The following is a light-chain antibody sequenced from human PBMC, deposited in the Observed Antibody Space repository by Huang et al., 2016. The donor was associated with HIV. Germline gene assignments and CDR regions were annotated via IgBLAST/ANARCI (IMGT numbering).Light chain of an antibody. CDR1: QSVGSY. CDR3: QQRSNRTPTT. V-gene: IGKV3-11*01. Sequence: EIILTQSPATLSFSPGERATLPCRASQSVGSYLSWYQQKPGQAPRLLIYDASNRATGIPGRFSGGGSGADFTLTIRGLEPDDFAVYFCQQRSNRTPTTFGQGTKVE. J-gene: IGKJ1*01. CDR2: DAS.